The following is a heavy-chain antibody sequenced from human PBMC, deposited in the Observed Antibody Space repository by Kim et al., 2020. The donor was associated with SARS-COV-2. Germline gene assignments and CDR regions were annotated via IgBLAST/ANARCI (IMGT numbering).Heavy chain of an antibody. CDR3: ARALWFGELYYFDY. J-gene: IGHJ4*02. V-gene: IGHV4-59*01. Sequence: TPSLKSRVTISVDTSKNQFSLKLSSVTAADTAVYYCARALWFGELYYFDYWGQGTLVTVSS. D-gene: IGHD3-10*01.